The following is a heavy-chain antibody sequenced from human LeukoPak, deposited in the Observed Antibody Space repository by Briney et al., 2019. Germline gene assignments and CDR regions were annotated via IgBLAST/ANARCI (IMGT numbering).Heavy chain of an antibody. CDR3: ARGFTPYYYDSSGKDAFDI. D-gene: IGHD3-22*01. CDR2: ISYDGSDK. V-gene: IGHV3-30*03. Sequence: GGSLRLSCAASGFTFSSYGMHWVRQAPGKGLEWVAVISYDGSDKYYADSVKGRFTISRDNSKNTLYLQMNSLRAEDTAVYYCARGFTPYYYDSSGKDAFDIWGQGTMVTVSS. J-gene: IGHJ3*02. CDR1: GFTFSSYG.